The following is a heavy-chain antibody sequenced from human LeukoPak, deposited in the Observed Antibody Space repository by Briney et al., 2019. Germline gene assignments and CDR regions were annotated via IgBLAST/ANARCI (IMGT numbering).Heavy chain of an antibody. Sequence: SETLSLTCIVSGGSLSSYYWSWIRQPPGKGLEWIGYIYYSGSTHYNPSLKSRVTISVATSKNQFSLKLSSVTAADTAVYYWARHSLSVFDYWGQGTLVTVSS. CDR2: IYYSGST. CDR1: GGSLSSYY. CDR3: ARHSLSVFDY. D-gene: IGHD2/OR15-2a*01. V-gene: IGHV4-59*01. J-gene: IGHJ4*02.